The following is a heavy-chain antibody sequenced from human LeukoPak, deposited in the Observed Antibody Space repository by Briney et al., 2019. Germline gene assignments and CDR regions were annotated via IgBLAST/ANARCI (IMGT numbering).Heavy chain of an antibody. CDR2: INPNSGGT. CDR3: ARGPRGVAVAAVDY. J-gene: IGHJ4*02. V-gene: IGHV1-2*02. Sequence: ASVKVSCKASGYTFTGYYMHWVRQAPGQGLEWMGWINPNSGGTNYAQKFQGRVTMTRDTSISTAYMELSRLRSDDTAVYYCARGPRGVAVAAVDYWGQGALVTVSS. D-gene: IGHD6-19*01. CDR1: GYTFTGYY.